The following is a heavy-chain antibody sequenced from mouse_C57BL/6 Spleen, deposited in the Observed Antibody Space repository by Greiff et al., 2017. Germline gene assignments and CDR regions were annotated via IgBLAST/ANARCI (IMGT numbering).Heavy chain of an antibody. D-gene: IGHD1-1*01. V-gene: IGHV5-16*01. CDR2: INYDGSST. CDR1: GFTFSDYY. CDR3: ARGGYYGSRGYFDV. Sequence: EVHLVESEGGLVQPGSSMKLSCTASGFTFSDYYMAWVRQVPEKGLEWVANINYDGSSTYYLDSLKSRFIISRDNAKNILYLQMSSLKSEDTATYYCARGGYYGSRGYFDVWGTGTTVTVSS. J-gene: IGHJ1*03.